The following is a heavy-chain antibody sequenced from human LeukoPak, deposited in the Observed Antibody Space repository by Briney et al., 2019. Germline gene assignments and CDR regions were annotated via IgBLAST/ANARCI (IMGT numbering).Heavy chain of an antibody. J-gene: IGHJ5*02. CDR1: GGSISSYY. CDR3: AREGGDPRWLDP. V-gene: IGHV4-4*07. D-gene: IGHD6-25*01. Sequence: SETLSLTCTVSGGSISSYYWTWIQQSAGKGLEWIGRINTSGSTNYNPSLRSRVTMSVNTSKNQFSLNLTSVTAADTAVYSCAREGGDPRWLDPWGQGALVTVSS. CDR2: INTSGST.